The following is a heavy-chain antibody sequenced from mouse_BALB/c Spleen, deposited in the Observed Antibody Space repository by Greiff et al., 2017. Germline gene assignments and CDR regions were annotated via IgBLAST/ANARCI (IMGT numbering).Heavy chain of an antibody. Sequence: QVQLKESGPGLVAPSQSLSITCTVSGFSLTGYGVNWVRQPPGKGLEWLGMIWGDGSTDYNSALKSRLSISKDNSKSQVFLKMNSLQTDDTARYYCARDLGSTLYYYAMDYWGQGTSVTVSS. J-gene: IGHJ4*01. CDR3: ARDLGSTLYYYAMDY. CDR1: GFSLTGYG. CDR2: IWGDGST. D-gene: IGHD4-1*01. V-gene: IGHV2-6-7*01.